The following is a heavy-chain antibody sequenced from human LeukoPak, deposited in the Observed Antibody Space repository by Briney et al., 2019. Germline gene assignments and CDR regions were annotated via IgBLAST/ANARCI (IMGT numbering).Heavy chain of an antibody. CDR2: INPSGGST. CDR3: ATSTVSSLTGYQYYYYYGMDV. J-gene: IGHJ6*02. CDR1: GYTFTSYY. D-gene: IGHD3-9*01. Sequence: GASVKVSCKASGYTFTSYYMHWVRQAPGQGLEWMGIINPSGGSTSYAQKFQGRVTMTEDTSTDTAYMELSSLRSEDTAVYYCATSTVSSLTGYQYYYYYGMDVWGQGTTVTVSS. V-gene: IGHV1-46*01.